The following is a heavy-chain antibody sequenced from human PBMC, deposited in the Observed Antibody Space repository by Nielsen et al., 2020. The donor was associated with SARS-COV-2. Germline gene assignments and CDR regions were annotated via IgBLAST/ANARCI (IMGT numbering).Heavy chain of an antibody. Sequence: GESLKISCAASGFTLSPYAVSWVRQTPGKGLEWVSAITGTRGVTYYADSLKGRFTISRDNSKNTLYLQMNSLGADDTAIYYCTRRVAGGTMDVWGQGTTVTVSS. D-gene: IGHD6-19*01. V-gene: IGHV3-23*01. CDR3: TRRVAGGTMDV. J-gene: IGHJ6*02. CDR1: GFTLSPYA. CDR2: ITGTRGVT.